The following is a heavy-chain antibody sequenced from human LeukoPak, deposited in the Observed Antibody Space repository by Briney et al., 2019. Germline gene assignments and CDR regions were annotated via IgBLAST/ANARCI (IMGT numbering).Heavy chain of an antibody. V-gene: IGHV3-48*01. J-gene: IGHJ4*02. CDR2: IRSNGSTI. Sequence: GGSLRLSCAASALTFSDYSMNWVRQAPGKGLERISYIRSNGSTIYYAASVKGRFTISRDSAKNSLYLQMNGLRAEDTAIYYCARGPKTSFDYWGQGTLVTVSS. CDR3: ARGPKTSFDY. CDR1: ALTFSDYS.